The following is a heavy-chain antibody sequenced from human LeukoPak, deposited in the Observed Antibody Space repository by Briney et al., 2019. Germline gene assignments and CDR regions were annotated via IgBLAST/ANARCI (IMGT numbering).Heavy chain of an antibody. CDR2: IYYSGST. CDR1: GGSISSGDYY. J-gene: IGHJ4*02. Sequence: SQTLSLTCTVSGGSISSGDYYWGWIRQPPGKGLEWIGYIYYSGSTYYNPSLKSRVTISVDTSKNQFSLKLSSVTAADTAVYYCARERINGGTGTYIFDYWGQGTLVTVSS. V-gene: IGHV4-30-4*01. D-gene: IGHD3-10*01. CDR3: ARERINGGTGTYIFDY.